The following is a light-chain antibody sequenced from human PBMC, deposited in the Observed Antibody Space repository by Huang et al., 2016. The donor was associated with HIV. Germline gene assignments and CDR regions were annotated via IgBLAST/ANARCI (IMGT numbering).Light chain of an antibody. CDR3: QQYNDFRST. CDR1: QIVSSH. V-gene: IGKV3-15*01. J-gene: IGKJ3*01. Sequence: ETVMTQSPVTLSVSPGDRASLSCRSSQIVSSHLARYQQKPGQAPRLLIYAASTRATGVPARFSGSGAGTDFTLTISTLQSEDSAVYYCQQYNDFRSTFGPGTRVEIK. CDR2: AAS.